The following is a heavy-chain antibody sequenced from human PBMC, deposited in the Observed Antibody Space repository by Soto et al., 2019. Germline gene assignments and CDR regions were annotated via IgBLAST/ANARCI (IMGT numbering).Heavy chain of an antibody. V-gene: IGHV4-30-4*01. CDR3: ARGRFLEWLLSGWFDP. CDR2: IYYSGST. Sequence: QVQLQESGPGLVKPSQTLSLTCTVSGGSISSGDYYWSWIRQPPGKGLEWIGYIYYSGSTYYNPSLKSRVTISVDTSKNQFSLKLSSATAADTAVYYCARGRFLEWLLSGWFDPWGQGTLVTVSS. D-gene: IGHD3-3*01. J-gene: IGHJ5*02. CDR1: GGSISSGDYY.